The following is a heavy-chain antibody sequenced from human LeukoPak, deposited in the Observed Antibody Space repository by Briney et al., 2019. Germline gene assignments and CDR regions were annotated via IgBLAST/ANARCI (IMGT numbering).Heavy chain of an antibody. CDR3: AIKISSSLNPFDY. Sequence: GASVKVSCKASGGTFSSYAISWVRQAPGQGLEWMGGIIPIFGTANYAQKFQGRVTITADESTSTAYMELSSLRSEDTAVYYCAIKISSSLNPFDYWGQGTLVTVSS. CDR1: GGTFSSYA. V-gene: IGHV1-69*13. CDR2: IIPIFGTA. D-gene: IGHD6-6*01. J-gene: IGHJ4*02.